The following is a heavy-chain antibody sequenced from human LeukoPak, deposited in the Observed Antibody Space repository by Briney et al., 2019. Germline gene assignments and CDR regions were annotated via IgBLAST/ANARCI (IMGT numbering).Heavy chain of an antibody. CDR1: GFTFSSYG. D-gene: IGHD3-10*01. J-gene: IGHJ4*02. CDR2: IPYDGRNQ. V-gene: IGHV3-30*02. CDR3: AKYGAGSLRDY. Sequence: GGSLRLSFATSGFTFSSYGMNSGRQARGKGLGLGAYIPYDGRNQYYLDSVKGRFTISRDNSKNALYLQMNSLRVEDTAVYYCAKYGAGSLRDYWGQGTLVTVSS.